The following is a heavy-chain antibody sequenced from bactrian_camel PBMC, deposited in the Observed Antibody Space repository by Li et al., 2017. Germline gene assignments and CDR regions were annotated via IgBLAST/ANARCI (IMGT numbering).Heavy chain of an antibody. CDR2: LSNNAVYS. CDR3: AVQGWHKMPC. V-gene: IGHV3S40*01. J-gene: IGHJ4*01. D-gene: IGHD7*01. Sequence: DVQLVESGGGLVQPGGSLRLSCAASGFTFSSYDMSWLRQAPGKGLEWVSVLSNNAVYSYAADSVQGRFTISRDNAKNTVYLQMNSLKVEDTAVYYCAVQGWHKMPCRGQGTQVTVS. CDR1: GFTFSSYD.